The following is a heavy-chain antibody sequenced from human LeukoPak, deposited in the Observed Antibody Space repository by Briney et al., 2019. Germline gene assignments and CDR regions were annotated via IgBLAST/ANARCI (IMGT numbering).Heavy chain of an antibody. CDR2: IRYDGSDK. CDR1: GITFSSDA. Sequence: GGSLRLSCAASGITFSSDAMSWVRQAPGKGLEWVAFIRYDGSDKSYADSVKGRFTISRDNSENTLYLQINSLRVEDTAVYYCAKDTPTTGYHLDSWGQGTLVTVSS. V-gene: IGHV3-30*02. D-gene: IGHD1-1*01. J-gene: IGHJ4*02. CDR3: AKDTPTTGYHLDS.